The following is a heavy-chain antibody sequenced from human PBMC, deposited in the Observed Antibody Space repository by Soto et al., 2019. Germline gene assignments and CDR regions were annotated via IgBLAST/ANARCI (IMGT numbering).Heavy chain of an antibody. CDR3: ARVRRGYSYGIDY. CDR2: IYYSGST. Sequence: SETLSLTCTVSGGSISRGGYYWSWIRQHPGKGLEWIGYIYYSGSTYYNPSLKSRVTISVDTSKNQFSLKLSSVTAADTAVYYCARVRRGYSYGIDYWGQGTLVTAPQ. J-gene: IGHJ4*02. CDR1: GGSISRGGYY. D-gene: IGHD5-18*01. V-gene: IGHV4-31*03.